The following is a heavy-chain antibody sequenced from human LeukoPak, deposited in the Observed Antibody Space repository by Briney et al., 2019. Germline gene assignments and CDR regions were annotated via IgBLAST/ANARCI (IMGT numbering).Heavy chain of an antibody. CDR3: ARASGSFDY. Sequence: GGSLRLSCAASGFTFSSYGMHWVRQAPGKGLEWVTFIRYDGSNKYYAGSVKGRFTISRDDSKNTLYLQMNSLRAEDSAVYYCARASGSFDYWGQGTLVTVSS. D-gene: IGHD1-26*01. CDR2: IRYDGSNK. J-gene: IGHJ4*02. V-gene: IGHV3-30*02. CDR1: GFTFSSYG.